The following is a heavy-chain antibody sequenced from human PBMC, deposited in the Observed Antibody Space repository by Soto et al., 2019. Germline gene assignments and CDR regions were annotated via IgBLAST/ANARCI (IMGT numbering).Heavy chain of an antibody. J-gene: IGHJ6*02. CDR1: GYSLSRLS. Sequence: GASVKXSCKASGYSLSRLSVHWVRQAPGKGLEWMGVFDREVGEAIYAQKFQDRVTMTADTSTDTAYMDLNSLRSDDTAVYYCATDLLLHGMDIWGQGTTVTVSS. V-gene: IGHV1-24*01. CDR2: FDREVGEA. CDR3: ATDLLLHGMDI.